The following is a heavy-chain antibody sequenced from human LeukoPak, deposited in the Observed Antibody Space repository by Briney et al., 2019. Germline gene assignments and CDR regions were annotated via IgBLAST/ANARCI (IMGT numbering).Heavy chain of an antibody. CDR2: IYSGGST. CDR3: ARADRHYYYMDV. CDR1: GFTFSSYS. Sequence: GGSLRLSCAASGFTFSSYSMNWVRQAPGKGLEWVSVIYSGGSTYYADSVKGRFTISRDNSKNTLYLQMNSLRAEDTAVYYCARADRHYYYMDVWGKGTTVTVSS. D-gene: IGHD3-22*01. V-gene: IGHV3-53*01. J-gene: IGHJ6*03.